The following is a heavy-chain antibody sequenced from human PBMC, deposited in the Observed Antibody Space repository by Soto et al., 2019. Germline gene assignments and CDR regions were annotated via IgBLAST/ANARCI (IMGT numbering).Heavy chain of an antibody. D-gene: IGHD6-13*01. CDR3: AREVAADGTFREDVFDI. J-gene: IGHJ3*02. CDR1: GGTLSNHA. V-gene: IGHV1-69*13. CDR2: IIPIFSTT. Sequence: GASVEVCCTDPGGTLSNHAINWVRQAHRQGLEWMGRIIPIFSTTNYAQKFQGRVTMTADESTITAYLELSSLKHDDTAVYYCAREVAADGTFREDVFDIWGQGTLVT.